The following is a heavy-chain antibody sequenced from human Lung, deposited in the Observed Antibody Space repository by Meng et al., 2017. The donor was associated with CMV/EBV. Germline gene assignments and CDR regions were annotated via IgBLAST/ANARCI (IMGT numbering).Heavy chain of an antibody. D-gene: IGHD3-10*01. J-gene: IGHJ3*02. CDR2: ISWNSGSI. CDR3: AKGHAPRLIQRITMVPVAFDI. V-gene: IGHV3-9*01. Sequence: GGSLRLSCAASGFTFDDYAMHWVRQAPGKGLEWVSGISWNSGSIGYADSVKGRFTISRDNAKNSLYLQMNSLRAEDTALYYCAKGHAPRLIQRITMVPVAFDIWGQGXMVTVSS. CDR1: GFTFDDYA.